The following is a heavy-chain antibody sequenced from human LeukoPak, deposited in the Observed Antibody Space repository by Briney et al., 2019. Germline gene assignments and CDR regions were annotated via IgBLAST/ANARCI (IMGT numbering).Heavy chain of an antibody. CDR3: AGLVGRYSSGLYYYYFDY. CDR2: MHLSGTT. D-gene: IGHD3-22*01. V-gene: IGHV4-4*02. CDR1: GDSINSLDL. J-gene: IGHJ4*02. Sequence: SETLSLTCTVSGDSINSLDLWSWVRQPPGKGLEWIGEMHLSGTTHSNPSVKSRVTISIDKSKNQFFLNLSSVTAADTAVYYCAGLVGRYSSGLYYYYFDYWGQGTLVTVSS.